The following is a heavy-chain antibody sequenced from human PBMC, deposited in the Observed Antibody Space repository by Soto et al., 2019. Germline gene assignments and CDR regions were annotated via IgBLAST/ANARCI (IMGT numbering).Heavy chain of an antibody. CDR1: GGSFSCYY. V-gene: IGHV4-34*01. CDR2: INHSGST. D-gene: IGHD6-19*01. CDR3: ARGQQWLVNNFDY. Sequence: SETLSLTCAVYGGSFSCYYWSWIRQPPGKGLEWIGEINHSGSTNYNPSLKSRVTISVDTSKNQFSLKLSSVTAADTAVYYCARGQQWLVNNFDYWGQGTLVTVS. J-gene: IGHJ4*02.